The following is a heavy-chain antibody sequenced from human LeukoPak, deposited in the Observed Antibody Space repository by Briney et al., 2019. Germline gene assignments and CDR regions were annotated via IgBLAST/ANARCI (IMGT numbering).Heavy chain of an antibody. Sequence: PGGSLRLSCAASGFTFSSSAMSWLRQAPGQGPEWVSTISGSGGRTYYVDSVKGRSTISRDNSKNTLDLQMNSLRAEDTAVYFCAKDLGDLVGASVLWGQGTMVTVSS. CDR1: GFTFSSSA. CDR3: AKDLGDLVGASVL. V-gene: IGHV3-23*01. D-gene: IGHD1-26*01. CDR2: ISGSGGRT. J-gene: IGHJ3*01.